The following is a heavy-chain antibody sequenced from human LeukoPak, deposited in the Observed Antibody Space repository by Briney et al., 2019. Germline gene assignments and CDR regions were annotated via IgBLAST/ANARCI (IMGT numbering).Heavy chain of an antibody. V-gene: IGHV4-59*01. Sequence: PSETLSLTCTVSGGSISSYYWSWIRQPPGKGLEWIGYIYYSGGTNYNPSLKSRVTISVDTSKNQFSLKLSSVTAADTAVYYCARVGGVQDYYFDYWGQGTLVTVSS. CDR1: GGSISSYY. D-gene: IGHD3-16*01. CDR2: IYYSGGT. CDR3: ARVGGVQDYYFDY. J-gene: IGHJ4*02.